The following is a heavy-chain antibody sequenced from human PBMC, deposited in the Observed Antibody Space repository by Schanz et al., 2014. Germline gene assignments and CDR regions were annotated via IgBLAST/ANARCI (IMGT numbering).Heavy chain of an antibody. Sequence: VQLVESGGGVVQPGRSLRLSCAASGFTFSTYAMSWVRQAPGKGLEWVSALGGSGGSTYYADSVKGRFTISGDNSKNTLYLHMNTLRSEDTAVYYCAKDSTHIDIVLVPTAIDYWGQGTLVTVSS. D-gene: IGHD2-2*01. CDR3: AKDSTHIDIVLVPTAIDY. V-gene: IGHV3-23*04. CDR2: LGGSGGST. J-gene: IGHJ4*02. CDR1: GFTFSTYA.